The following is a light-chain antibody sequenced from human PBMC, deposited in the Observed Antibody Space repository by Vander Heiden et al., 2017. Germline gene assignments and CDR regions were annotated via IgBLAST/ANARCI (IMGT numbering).Light chain of an antibody. J-gene: IGLJ2*01. CDR1: SSNIGAGYD. Sequence: QSVLTQPPSVSGAPGPSVTISCTGSSSNIGAGYDVHWYQQLPGTAPKLLIYGNSNRPSGVPDRFSGSKSGTSASLAITGLQAEDEADYYCQSYDSSLSGYVVFGGGTKLTVL. CDR3: QSYDSSLSGYVV. V-gene: IGLV1-40*01. CDR2: GNS.